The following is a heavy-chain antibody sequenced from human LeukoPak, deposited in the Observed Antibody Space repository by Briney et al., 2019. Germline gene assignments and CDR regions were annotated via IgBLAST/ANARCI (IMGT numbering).Heavy chain of an antibody. Sequence: PSETLSLTYTVSGGSISSGGYYWSWIRQHPGKGLEWIGYIYYSGSTYYNPSLKSRVTISVDTSKNQFSLKLRSVTAADTAVYYCASGGRQQLRSYYYYGMDVWGQGTTVTVSS. CDR1: GGSISSGGYY. V-gene: IGHV4-31*03. CDR2: IYYSGST. J-gene: IGHJ6*02. CDR3: ASGGRQQLRSYYYYGMDV. D-gene: IGHD6-13*01.